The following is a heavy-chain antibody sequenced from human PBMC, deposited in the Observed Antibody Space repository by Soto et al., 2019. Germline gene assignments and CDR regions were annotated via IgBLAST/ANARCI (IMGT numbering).Heavy chain of an antibody. Sequence: SETLSLTCAVYGGSVNGYYWNWIRQPPGKGLEWIGEINHTGGTHYNPSLKSRVTISVDTSKNQFSLKLSSVTAADTAVYYCARGYCTNGVCYPFDYWGQGTLVTVSS. CDR2: INHTGGT. CDR1: GGSVNGYY. V-gene: IGHV4-34*09. J-gene: IGHJ4*02. D-gene: IGHD2-8*01. CDR3: ARGYCTNGVCYPFDY.